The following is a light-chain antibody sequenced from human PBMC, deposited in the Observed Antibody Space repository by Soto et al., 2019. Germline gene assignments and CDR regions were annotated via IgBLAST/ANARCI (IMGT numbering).Light chain of an antibody. Sequence: QSVLTQPPSASGSPGQSVTISCTGTSSDVGGYNYVSWYQQHPGKAPKLMIYEVTKRPSGVPDRFSGSKSDNTASLTVSGLQAEDEADYYCSSYAGSNNVVFGGGTQLPVL. J-gene: IGLJ2*01. V-gene: IGLV2-8*01. CDR2: EVT. CDR3: SSYAGSNNVV. CDR1: SSDVGGYNY.